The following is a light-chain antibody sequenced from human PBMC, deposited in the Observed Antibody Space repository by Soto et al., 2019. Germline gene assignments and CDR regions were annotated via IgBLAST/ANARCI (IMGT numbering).Light chain of an antibody. V-gene: IGKV3-15*01. CDR2: DAS. CDR3: QQYNKWPPWT. J-gene: IGKJ1*01. Sequence: ELVMTQSPATLSVSPGDSATLSCRASESIRNNLAWYQQKPGQAPRLLIYDASTRATGIPARFSGSGSGTEFTLTISTLQSEDFAVYYCQQYNKWPPWTCGQGTKVDIK. CDR1: ESIRNN.